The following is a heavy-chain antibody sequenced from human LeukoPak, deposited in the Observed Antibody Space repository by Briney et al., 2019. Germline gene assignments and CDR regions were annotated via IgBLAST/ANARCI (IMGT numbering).Heavy chain of an antibody. Sequence: SQTLSLTCAVSGGSISSGGYSWSWIRQPPGKGLEWIGYIYHSGSTYYNPSLKSRVTISVDRSKNQFSLKLSSVTAADTAVYYCARGSRGYCSGGSCPDWFDPWGQGTLVTVSS. J-gene: IGHJ5*02. CDR1: GGSISSGGYS. V-gene: IGHV4-30-2*01. CDR2: IYHSGST. CDR3: ARGSRGYCSGGSCPDWFDP. D-gene: IGHD2-15*01.